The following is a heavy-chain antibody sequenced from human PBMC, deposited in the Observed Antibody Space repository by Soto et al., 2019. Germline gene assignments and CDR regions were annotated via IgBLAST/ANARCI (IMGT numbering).Heavy chain of an antibody. CDR3: AREGWGGYGLKNYYYYYGMDV. Sequence: QVQLVQSGAEVKKPGASVKVSCKASGYTFTSYGISWVRQAPGQGLEWMGWISAYNGNTNYAQKLQGRVTMTTDTSTSTAYMELRSLRSDDTAVYYCAREGWGGYGLKNYYYYYGMDVWGQGTTVTVSS. J-gene: IGHJ6*02. CDR1: GYTFTSYG. CDR2: ISAYNGNT. V-gene: IGHV1-18*01. D-gene: IGHD5-12*01.